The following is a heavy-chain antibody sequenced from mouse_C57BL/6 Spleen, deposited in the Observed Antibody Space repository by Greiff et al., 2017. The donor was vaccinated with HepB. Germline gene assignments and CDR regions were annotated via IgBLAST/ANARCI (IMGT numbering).Heavy chain of an antibody. J-gene: IGHJ3*01. CDR3: AREEGLIYYYGSSQAWFAY. CDR2: IYPGSGST. CDR1: GYTFTSYW. Sequence: QVQLQQPGAELVKPGASVKMSCKASGYTFTSYWITWVKQRPGQGLEWIGDIYPGSGSTNYNEKFKSKATLTVDPSSSTAYMQLSSLTSEDSAVYYCAREEGLIYYYGSSQAWFAYWGQGTLVTVSA. D-gene: IGHD1-1*01. V-gene: IGHV1-55*01.